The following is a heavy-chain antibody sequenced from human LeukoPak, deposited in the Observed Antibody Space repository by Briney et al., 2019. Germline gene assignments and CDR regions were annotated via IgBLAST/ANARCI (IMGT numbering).Heavy chain of an antibody. D-gene: IGHD3-10*01. Sequence: GGTLRLSCEASGFTFSRYGMNWVRQAPGKGLEWVSARGSGGSTYYADSVKGRFTISRDNSKNTLYLQMGSLRAEDMAVYYCARRGSGSTTYYFDYWGQGTLVTVSS. V-gene: IGHV3-66*01. CDR1: GFTFSRYG. CDR3: ARRGSGSTTYYFDY. CDR2: RGSGGST. J-gene: IGHJ4*02.